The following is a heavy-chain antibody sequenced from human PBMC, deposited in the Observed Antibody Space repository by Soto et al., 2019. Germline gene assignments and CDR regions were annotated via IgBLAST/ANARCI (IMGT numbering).Heavy chain of an antibody. V-gene: IGHV1-69*01. D-gene: IGHD6-6*01. CDR1: GGTFSSYA. J-gene: IGHJ6*02. CDR3: ARDRRGSSWLGMDV. Sequence: QVQLVQSGAEVKKPGSSVKVSCKASGGTFSSYAISWVRQAPGQGLEWMGGIIPIFGTANYAQKFQGRVTITADESTSRAYMELSSLRSEDTAVYYCARDRRGSSWLGMDVWGQGTTVTVSS. CDR2: IIPIFGTA.